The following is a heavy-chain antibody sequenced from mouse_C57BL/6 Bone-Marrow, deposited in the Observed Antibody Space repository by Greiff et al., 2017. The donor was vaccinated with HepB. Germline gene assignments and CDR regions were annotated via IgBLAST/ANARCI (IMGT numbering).Heavy chain of an antibody. Sequence: QVHVKQSGAELVRPGASVTLSCKASGYTFTDYEMHWVKQTPVHGLEWIGAIDPETGGTAYNQKFKGKAILTADKSSSTAYMELRSLTSEDSAVYYCTRRGTTVDYWGQGTTLTVSS. J-gene: IGHJ2*01. CDR3: TRRGTTVDY. V-gene: IGHV1-15*01. CDR1: GYTFTDYE. D-gene: IGHD1-1*01. CDR2: IDPETGGT.